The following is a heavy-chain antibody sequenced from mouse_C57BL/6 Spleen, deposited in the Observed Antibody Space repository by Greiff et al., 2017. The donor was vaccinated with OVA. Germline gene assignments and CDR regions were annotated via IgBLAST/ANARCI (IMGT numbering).Heavy chain of an antibody. D-gene: IGHD6-1*01. CDR1: GYTFTSYW. V-gene: IGHV1-69*01. CDR2: IDPSDSYT. J-gene: IGHJ2*01. CDR3: ARWLANYCDY. Sequence: QVQLKQPGAELVMPGASVKLSCKASGYTFTSYWMHWVKQRPGQGLEWIGEIDPSDSYTNYNQKFKGKSTLTVDKSSSTAYMQLSSLTSEDAAVYYCARWLANYCDYWGQGTTLTVSS.